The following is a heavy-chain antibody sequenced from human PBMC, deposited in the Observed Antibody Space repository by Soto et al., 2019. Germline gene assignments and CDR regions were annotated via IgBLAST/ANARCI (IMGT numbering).Heavy chain of an antibody. CDR2: ISSSGSTI. J-gene: IGHJ1*01. Sequence: QVQLVESGGGLVKPGGSLRLSCAASGFTFSDYYMSWIRQAPGKGLEWVSYISSSGSTIYYGDSMKGRFTVSRDNAKSSLFLQLNSLRAEDTAVYYCARGGYCSSTSCYPQYSQNWGQGTLVTVSS. CDR3: ARGGYCSSTSCYPQYSQN. V-gene: IGHV3-11*01. CDR1: GFTFSDYY. D-gene: IGHD2-2*01.